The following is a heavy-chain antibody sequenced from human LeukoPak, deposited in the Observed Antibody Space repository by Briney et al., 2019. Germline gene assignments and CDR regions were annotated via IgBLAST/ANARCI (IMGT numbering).Heavy chain of an antibody. CDR1: GFIFSRSD. Sequence: TGKSLRLSCAASGFIFSRSDIHWVRQAPGKGLEWVAVIWHDRSDTYGSNKYYADSVKGRFTISRDNSKNTVYLQMNSLRVEDTAVYYCAKDGNCGGDCYGWFDPWGQGALVTVSS. V-gene: IGHV3-33*06. CDR2: IWHDRSDTYGSNK. CDR3: AKDGNCGGDCYGWFDP. D-gene: IGHD2-21*02. J-gene: IGHJ5*02.